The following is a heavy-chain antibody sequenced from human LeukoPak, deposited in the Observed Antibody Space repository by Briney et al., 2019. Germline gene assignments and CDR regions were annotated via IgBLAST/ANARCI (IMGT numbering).Heavy chain of an antibody. Sequence: SETLSLTCTVSGGSIGTYYWSWIRQPPGKGLEWIGYIYYSGSTNYNPSLKSRVTISVDTSKNQFSLKLSSVTAADTAVYYCARDLSSGWYSRYNWFDPWGQGTLVTVSS. V-gene: IGHV4-59*01. D-gene: IGHD6-19*01. CDR3: ARDLSSGWYSRYNWFDP. J-gene: IGHJ5*02. CDR1: GGSIGTYY. CDR2: IYYSGST.